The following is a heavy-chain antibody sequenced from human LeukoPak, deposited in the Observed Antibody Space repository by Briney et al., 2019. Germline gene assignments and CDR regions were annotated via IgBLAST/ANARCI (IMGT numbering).Heavy chain of an antibody. Sequence: GRSLRLSCAASGFTFSSYGMHWVRQAPGKGLEWVALISYDGSDKYYADSVKGRFTISRDNSKNTLYLQMNSLRAEDTAVYYCAKGGIFDWFDPWGQGTLVTVSS. V-gene: IGHV3-30*18. D-gene: IGHD3-3*01. CDR1: GFTFSSYG. CDR3: AKGGIFDWFDP. CDR2: ISYDGSDK. J-gene: IGHJ5*02.